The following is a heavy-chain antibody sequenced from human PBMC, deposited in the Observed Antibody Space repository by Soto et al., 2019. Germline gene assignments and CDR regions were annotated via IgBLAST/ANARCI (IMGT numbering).Heavy chain of an antibody. Sequence: QVELQESGPGLVKPSETLSVTCTVSGGSITSHYWSWFRQPAGKGLEWIGRISASGSTYYNPFLKSRVTLSLDTSKNQFSLGLRFMTAADTAVYYCARDQGSGYFDYWGQGTLVTVSS. CDR3: ARDQGSGYFDY. J-gene: IGHJ4*02. V-gene: IGHV4-4*07. CDR2: ISASGST. D-gene: IGHD6-19*01. CDR1: GGSITSHY.